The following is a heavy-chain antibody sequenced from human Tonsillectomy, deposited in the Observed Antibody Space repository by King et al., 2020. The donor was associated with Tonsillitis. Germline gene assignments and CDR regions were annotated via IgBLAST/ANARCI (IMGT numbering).Heavy chain of an antibody. CDR2: IYYSGST. CDR1: GGSISSYY. V-gene: IGHV4-59*01. CDR3: ARASYDYVWGINWFDP. J-gene: IGHJ5*02. Sequence: VQLQESGPGLVKPSETLSLTCTVSGGSISSYYWIWIRQPPGKGLEWIGYIYYSGSTNYNPSLKSRVTISVDTSKNQFSLKLSSVTAADTAVYYCARASYDYVWGINWFDPWGQGTLVTVSS. D-gene: IGHD3-16*01.